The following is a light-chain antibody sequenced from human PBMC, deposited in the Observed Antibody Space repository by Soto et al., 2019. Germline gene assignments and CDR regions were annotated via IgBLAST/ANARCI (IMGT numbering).Light chain of an antibody. CDR3: QQYNIPAWA. CDR2: KAS. V-gene: IGKV1-5*03. J-gene: IGKJ1*01. Sequence: IQLTQSPSTLSASVGDRITITCRASQSFSDYLAWYQQKPGRAPELLIYKASYLQSGVPSRFIGSGSGTEFTLTISSLQPDDFATYYCQQYNIPAWAFGQGTRVDIK. CDR1: QSFSDY.